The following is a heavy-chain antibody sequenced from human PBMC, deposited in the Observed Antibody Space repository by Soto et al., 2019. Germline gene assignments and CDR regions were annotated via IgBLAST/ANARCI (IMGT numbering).Heavy chain of an antibody. Sequence: GESLKISCKTSGYSFTSYWIGWVRQMPGKGMEWMGNIYPYDSDTRYSPSFQGQVTISADTSITTAYLQWSGLRAEDTAVYYCAKEHILTGYYDYWGQGTLVTVSS. V-gene: IGHV5-51*01. CDR2: IYPYDSDT. CDR3: AKEHILTGYYDY. J-gene: IGHJ4*02. D-gene: IGHD3-9*01. CDR1: GYSFTSYW.